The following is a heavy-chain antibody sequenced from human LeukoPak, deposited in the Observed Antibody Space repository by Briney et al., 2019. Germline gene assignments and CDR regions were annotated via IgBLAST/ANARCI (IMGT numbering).Heavy chain of an antibody. V-gene: IGHV4-30-4*08. CDR2: IYYSGST. D-gene: IGHD3-9*01. J-gene: IGHJ2*01. CDR3: ARAGGELGYFAWYFDL. Sequence: PSETLSLTCTVSGGSISSGGYYWSWIRQHPGKGLEWIGYIYYSGSTYYSPSLKSRVTISVDTSKNQFSLRLSSVTAADTAVYYCARAGGELGYFAWYFDLWGRGTLVTVSS. CDR1: GGSISSGGYY.